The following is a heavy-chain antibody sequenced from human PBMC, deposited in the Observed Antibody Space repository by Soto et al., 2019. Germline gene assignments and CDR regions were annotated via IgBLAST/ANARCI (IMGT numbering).Heavy chain of an antibody. CDR2: IIPIFGTA. J-gene: IGHJ5*02. CDR1: GGTFSSYA. D-gene: IGHD6-6*01. Sequence: GASVKVSCKASGGTFSSYAISWVRQAPGQGLEWMGGIIPIFGTANYAQKFQGRVTITADESTSTAYMELSSLRSEDTAVYYCARDQEVAARRDPSGIGGWFDPWGQGALVTVSS. V-gene: IGHV1-69*13. CDR3: ARDQEVAARRDPSGIGGWFDP.